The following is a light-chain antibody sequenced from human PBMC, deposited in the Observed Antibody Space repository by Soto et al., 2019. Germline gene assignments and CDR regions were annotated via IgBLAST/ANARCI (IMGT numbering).Light chain of an antibody. V-gene: IGLV2-14*01. CDR1: SSDVGTYNY. CDR3: TSYTRDTALV. Sequence: QSVLTRPASVSGSPGQSITISCTGTSSDVGTYNYVSWYQHHPGKAPKLIIYEVSNRPSGVSNRFSGSKSGSTASLTISGLQAEDEADYHCTSYTRDTALVFGTGTKVTVL. J-gene: IGLJ1*01. CDR2: EVS.